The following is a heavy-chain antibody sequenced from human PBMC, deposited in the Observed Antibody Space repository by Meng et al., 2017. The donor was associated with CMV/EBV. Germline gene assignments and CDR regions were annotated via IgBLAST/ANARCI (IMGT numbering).Heavy chain of an antibody. Sequence: ASAKVSCKASGYTFTTYDINWVPQATGQGLEWMGWMNPNSGNTGYAQKFQGRVTLTRVTSISTAYMELSSLTSDDTAVYYCARTRIEVEPDGRKIKYYNYGMDVWGQGTTVTVSS. J-gene: IGHJ6*02. CDR1: GYTFTTYD. CDR3: ARTRIEVEPDGRKIKYYNYGMDV. CDR2: MNPNSGNT. V-gene: IGHV1-8*01. D-gene: IGHD2-2*01.